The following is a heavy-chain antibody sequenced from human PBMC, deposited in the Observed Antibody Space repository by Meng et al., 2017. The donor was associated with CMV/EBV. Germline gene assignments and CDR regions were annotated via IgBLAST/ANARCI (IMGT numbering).Heavy chain of an antibody. V-gene: IGHV1-8*01. CDR1: GYTFTSYD. Sequence: ASVKVSCKASGYTFTSYDINWVRQATGQGLEWMGWMSPNSGNTGYAQKFQGRVTMTRNTSISTAYMELSSLRSEDTAVYYCAREGVVVPAAIQEFDYWGQGTLVTVSS. J-gene: IGHJ4*02. CDR3: AREGVVVPAAIQEFDY. D-gene: IGHD2-2*02. CDR2: MSPNSGNT.